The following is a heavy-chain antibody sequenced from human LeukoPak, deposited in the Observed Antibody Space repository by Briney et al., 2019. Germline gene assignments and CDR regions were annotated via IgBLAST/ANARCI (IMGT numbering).Heavy chain of an antibody. CDR1: GGSFSGYY. Sequence: SETLSLTCAVYGGSFSGYYWSWIRQPPGKGLEWIGEINHSGSTNYNPSLKSRVTISVDTSKNQFSLKLSSVTAADTAVYYCARLRFLEWLLYSRGGIFDYWGQGTLVTVSS. CDR3: ARLRFLEWLLYSRGGIFDY. J-gene: IGHJ4*02. D-gene: IGHD3-3*01. CDR2: INHSGST. V-gene: IGHV4-34*01.